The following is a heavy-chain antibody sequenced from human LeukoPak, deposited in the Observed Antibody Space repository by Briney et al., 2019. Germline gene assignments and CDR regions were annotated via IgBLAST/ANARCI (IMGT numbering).Heavy chain of an antibody. D-gene: IGHD3-22*01. V-gene: IGHV3-48*03. CDR2: ISSSGGTI. Sequence: GGSLRLSCAASGFTFSSYEMNWVRQAPGKGLEWVSYISSSGGTIYYADSVKGRFTISRDNAKNSLYLQMNSLRAEDTAVYYCATLGEVYYYDSSGQGHAFDIWGQGTMVTVSS. J-gene: IGHJ3*02. CDR3: ATLGEVYYYDSSGQGHAFDI. CDR1: GFTFSSYE.